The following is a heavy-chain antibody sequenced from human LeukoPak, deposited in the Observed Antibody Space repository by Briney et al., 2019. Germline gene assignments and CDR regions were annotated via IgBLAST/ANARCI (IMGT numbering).Heavy chain of an antibody. J-gene: IGHJ3*02. D-gene: IGHD3-10*01. CDR3: ARLAPYYGTGII. CDR1: GFTFSPYW. Sequence: GGSLRLSRAASGFTFSPYWMSWVRQAPGKGLEWVATIKEDGSEEYYVDSVKGRFTISRDNAKNSLYLQMSSLRAEDTAVYYCARLAPYYGTGIIWGQGTVVTVSS. CDR2: IKEDGSEE. V-gene: IGHV3-7*01.